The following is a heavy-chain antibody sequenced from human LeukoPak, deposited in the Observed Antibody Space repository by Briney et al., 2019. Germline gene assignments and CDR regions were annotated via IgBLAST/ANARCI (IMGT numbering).Heavy chain of an antibody. CDR2: INPKSGAT. CDR1: RYSFTGYY. CDR3: LRDRPLGVG. J-gene: IGHJ4*02. V-gene: IGHV1-2*02. Sequence: ASVKVSCKASRYSFTGYYIYWLRQAPGQGLEWMGWINPKSGATNYAQRFQGRVTMPSDTSIATAYMELSSLRSDDMAVYRCLRDRPLGVGWGQGTLVTVSS. D-gene: IGHD3-16*01.